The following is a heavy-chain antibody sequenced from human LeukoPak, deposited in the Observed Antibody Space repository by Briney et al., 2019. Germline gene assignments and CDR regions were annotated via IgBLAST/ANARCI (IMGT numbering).Heavy chain of an antibody. D-gene: IGHD3-22*01. CDR3: ARGRITMIDL. CDR1: GGSFSGYY. V-gene: IGHV4-34*01. Sequence: PSGTLSLTCAVYGGSFSGYYWSWIRQPPGKGLEWIGEINHSGSTNYNPSLKSRVTISVDTSKNQFSLKLSSVTAADTAVYYCARGRITMIDLWGQGTLVTVSS. J-gene: IGHJ5*02. CDR2: INHSGST.